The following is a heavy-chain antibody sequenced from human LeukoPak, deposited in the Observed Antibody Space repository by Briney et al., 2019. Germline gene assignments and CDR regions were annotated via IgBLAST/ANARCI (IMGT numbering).Heavy chain of an antibody. CDR3: ARTTIDLVVTAARFDP. V-gene: IGHV4-59*01. J-gene: IGHJ5*02. Sequence: SETLSLTCTVSGGSISSYYWGWIRQPPGKGLEWIGYIYYSGSTNYNPSLKSRVTISVDTSKNQFSLKLSSVTAADTAVYYCARTTIDLVVTAARFDPWGRGTLVTVSS. D-gene: IGHD2-2*01. CDR2: IYYSGST. CDR1: GGSISSYY.